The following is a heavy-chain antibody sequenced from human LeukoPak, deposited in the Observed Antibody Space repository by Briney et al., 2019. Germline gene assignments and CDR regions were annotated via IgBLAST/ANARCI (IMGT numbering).Heavy chain of an antibody. CDR1: GLTFDSYW. Sequence: GGSLRLSCAASGLTFDSYWMTWVRQAPGKGLEWVANIKQDGSDKYYVDSVKGRFTISRDNAKNPLYLQMNSLRAEDTAVYFCAREVLGVGATCDYWGQGTLVTVSS. V-gene: IGHV3-7*01. CDR2: IKQDGSDK. CDR3: AREVLGVGATCDY. D-gene: IGHD1-26*01. J-gene: IGHJ4*02.